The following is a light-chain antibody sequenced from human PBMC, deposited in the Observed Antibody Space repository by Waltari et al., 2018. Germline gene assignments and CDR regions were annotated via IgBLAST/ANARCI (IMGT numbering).Light chain of an antibody. V-gene: IGLV2-14*03. CDR3: GSFTRTDSWV. J-gene: IGLJ3*02. CDR2: DVN. CDR1: SSDVGGYNY. Sequence: SALAQPPPVSGSPAQSLTISRTGPSSDVGGYNYVSWCQQHPGKAPRLMIYDVNKRPAGVSNRLSGSKTGHTASLRMSGLQAEDEADYYRGSFTRTDSWVFGGGTKLPVL.